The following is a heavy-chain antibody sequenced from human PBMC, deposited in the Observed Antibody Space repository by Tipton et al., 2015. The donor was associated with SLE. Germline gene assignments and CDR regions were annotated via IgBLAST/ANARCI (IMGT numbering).Heavy chain of an antibody. D-gene: IGHD3-10*01. J-gene: IGHJ3*02. CDR3: ARDLRGDVFDI. CDR1: GFTFGSYE. V-gene: IGHV3-48*03. CDR2: ISSSGSTI. Sequence: SLRLSCAASGFTFGSYEMNWVRQAPGKGLEWVSYISSSGSTIYYAGSVKGRFTVSRDNAKNSLYLQMNSLRAEDTAVYYCARDLRGDVFDIWGQGTRVTVSS.